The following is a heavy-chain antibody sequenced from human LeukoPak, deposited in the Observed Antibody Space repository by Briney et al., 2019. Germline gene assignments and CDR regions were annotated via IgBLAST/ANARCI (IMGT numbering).Heavy chain of an antibody. CDR3: TSLTYYYDSSGYPRPPY. J-gene: IGHJ4*02. V-gene: IGHV3-49*03. CDR1: GFTFVVYA. Sequence: PGRSLRPSCTASGFTFVVYAMSWFAKAPGKGWRGVGFIRRKAYGGTTEYAASVKGRFTISRDDSKSIAYLQMNSLKTEDTAVYYCTSLTYYYDSSGYPRPPYWGQGTLVTVSS. CDR2: IRRKAYGGTT. D-gene: IGHD3-22*01.